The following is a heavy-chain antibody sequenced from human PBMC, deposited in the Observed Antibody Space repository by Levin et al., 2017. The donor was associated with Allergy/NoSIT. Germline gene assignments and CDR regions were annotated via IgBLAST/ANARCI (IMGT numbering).Heavy chain of an antibody. CDR3: ARTSRYGGNWYYFDY. CDR2: LDWENEK. D-gene: IGHD4-23*01. CDR1: GFSLSPSGMR. V-gene: IGHV2-70*04. J-gene: IGHJ4*02. Sequence: SGPTLVKPTQTLTLTCTFSGFSLSPSGMRVSWIRQPPGKALEWLAHLDWENEKFYSTSLKTRVTISKDTSKNPVVLTMTNMDPVDTATYYCARTSRYGGNWYYFDYWGQGTLVTVSS.